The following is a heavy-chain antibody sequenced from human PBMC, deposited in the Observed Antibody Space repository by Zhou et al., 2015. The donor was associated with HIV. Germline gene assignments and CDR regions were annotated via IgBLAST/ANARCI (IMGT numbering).Heavy chain of an antibody. J-gene: IGHJ1*01. CDR2: IIPTLRLA. V-gene: IGHV1-69*17. CDR3: AAWRFTAVATEDFTTNYLHL. Sequence: QVQLVQSGAEVKKPGASVNVSCKASGYTFTTFGISWVRQAPGQGLEWMGGIIPTLRLANYAQKFQDRVTITADQTSTAFMEMRSLRFADTAIYYCAAWRFTAVATEDFTTNYLHLWGQGTLITVSS. D-gene: IGHD4-23*01. CDR1: GYTFTTFG.